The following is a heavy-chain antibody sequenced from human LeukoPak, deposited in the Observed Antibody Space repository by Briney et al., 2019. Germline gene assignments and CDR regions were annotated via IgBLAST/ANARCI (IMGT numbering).Heavy chain of an antibody. CDR3: ARPPYDFWSGYYKESDAVDF. V-gene: IGHV3-48*04. CDR1: GFTFRSYS. Sequence: GGSLRLSCAASGFTFRSYSMNWVRQAPGKGLEWVSYISSSSSIIYYADSVKGRFTISRDNAKNSLYLQMNSLRAEDTAMYYCARPPYDFWSGYYKESDAVDFWGQGTLVTVSS. D-gene: IGHD3-3*01. J-gene: IGHJ3*01. CDR2: ISSSSSII.